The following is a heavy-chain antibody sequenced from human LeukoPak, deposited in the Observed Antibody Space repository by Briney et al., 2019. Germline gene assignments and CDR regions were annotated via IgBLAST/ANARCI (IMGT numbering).Heavy chain of an antibody. Sequence: GASVKVSCKASGYTFTSYYMHWVRQAPGQGLEWMGIINPSGGSTSYAQKFQGRVTMTRDTSTSTVYMELSSLRSEDTAVYYCARVGDCSGGSCSARKASRWPPEDSWGQGTLVTVSS. D-gene: IGHD2-15*01. CDR3: ARVGDCSGGSCSARKASRWPPEDS. V-gene: IGHV1-46*03. CDR1: GYTFTSYY. J-gene: IGHJ4*02. CDR2: INPSGGST.